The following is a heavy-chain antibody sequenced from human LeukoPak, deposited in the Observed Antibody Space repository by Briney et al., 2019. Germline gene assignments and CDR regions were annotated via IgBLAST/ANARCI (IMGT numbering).Heavy chain of an antibody. V-gene: IGHV3-21*01. CDR2: ITSGGDYI. J-gene: IGHJ4*02. CDR1: GFTFNTFN. CDR3: ARGHYDVLAASYKWAPDY. Sequence: GGSLRLSCAASGFTFNTFNMNWVRQAPGKGLEWVSSITSGGDYIYYADSVKGRFTTSRDNAKNSLSLQLNSLRVEDTAVYYCARGHYDVLAASYKWAPDYWGQGTLVTVSP. D-gene: IGHD3-9*01.